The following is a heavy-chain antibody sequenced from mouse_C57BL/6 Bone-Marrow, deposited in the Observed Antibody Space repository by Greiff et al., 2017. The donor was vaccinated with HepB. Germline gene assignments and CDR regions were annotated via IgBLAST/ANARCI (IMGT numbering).Heavy chain of an antibody. J-gene: IGHJ4*01. D-gene: IGHD1-1*01. Sequence: QVQLKQSGPELVKPGASVKISCKASGYAFSSSWMNWVKQRPGKGLEWIGRIYPGDGDTNYNGKFKGKATLTADKSSSTAYMQLSSLTSEDSAVYCCAMLYYGSSYNAMDYWGQGTSVTVSS. CDR3: AMLYYGSSYNAMDY. V-gene: IGHV1-82*01. CDR1: GYAFSSSW. CDR2: IYPGDGDT.